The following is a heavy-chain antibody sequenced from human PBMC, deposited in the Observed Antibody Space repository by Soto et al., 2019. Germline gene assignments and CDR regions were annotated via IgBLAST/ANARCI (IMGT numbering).Heavy chain of an antibody. CDR3: ARFSPPGYYYMDV. CDR1: GGPINSGGYY. Sequence: QVQLQESGPGLVKPSQTLSLTCTVSGGPINSGGYYWTWIRQPPGKGLEWIGYIHYSGRTFYNPSLESRVIISVDTSKNQFSLNLRSGTAADTAVYYCARFSPPGYYYMDVWGKGTSVTVAS. CDR2: IHYSGRT. V-gene: IGHV4-31*03. J-gene: IGHJ6*03.